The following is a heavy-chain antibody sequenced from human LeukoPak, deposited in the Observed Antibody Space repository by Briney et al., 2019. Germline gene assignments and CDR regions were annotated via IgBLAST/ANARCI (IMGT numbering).Heavy chain of an antibody. CDR1: GFAFSDFY. V-gene: IGHV3-11*01. CDR2: ISSTGTSK. Sequence: GGSLRLSCAASGFAFSDFYMSWVRQAPGKGLEWISYISSTGTSKYYADSVKGRFIISRDNANNALYLHMDSLRAEDTAVYYCARDRGGSGWYYFDYWGQGTLVTVSS. J-gene: IGHJ4*02. CDR3: ARDRGGSGWYYFDY. D-gene: IGHD6-19*01.